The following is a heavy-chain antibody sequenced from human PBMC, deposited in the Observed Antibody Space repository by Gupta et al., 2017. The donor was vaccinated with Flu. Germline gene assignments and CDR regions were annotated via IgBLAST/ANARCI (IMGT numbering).Heavy chain of an antibody. Sequence: QITLKESGPTLVKPTQTLTLTCTFSGFSLSTSGVGVGWIRQPPGKALEWLALIYWDDDKRYSPSLKSRLTITKDTSKNQVVLTMTNMDPVDTATYYWAHCTNGVCGDFWGQGTLVTGAS. D-gene: IGHD2-8*01. J-gene: IGHJ4*02. CDR1: GFSLSTSGVG. V-gene: IGHV2-5*02. CDR3: AHCTNGVCGDF. CDR2: IYWDDDK.